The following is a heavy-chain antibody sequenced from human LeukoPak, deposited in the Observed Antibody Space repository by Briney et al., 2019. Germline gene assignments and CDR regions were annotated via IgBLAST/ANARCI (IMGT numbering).Heavy chain of an antibody. CDR3: ARLATN. V-gene: IGHV1-2*02. CDR1: GYTFTDYY. J-gene: IGHJ4*02. Sequence: GASVKVSCKASGYTFTDYYTHWVRQAPGQRLEWMGWISLSSGVTNYAQKFQDRVTMTRDTSISTAYMELSRLRSDDTAVYYCARLATNWGQGTQVTVS. D-gene: IGHD1-1*01. CDR2: ISLSSGVT.